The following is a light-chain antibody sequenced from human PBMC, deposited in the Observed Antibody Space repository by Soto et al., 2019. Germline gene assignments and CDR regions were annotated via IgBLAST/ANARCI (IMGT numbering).Light chain of an antibody. CDR2: GAS. J-gene: IGKJ2*01. Sequence: EILMTQSPATLSVSPGERATLSCRASQSVSSYLAWYQQKPGQAPRVLIYGASTRATGIPARFSGSGSGTEFPLTISSLQSEEFVVYYCQQYNQWPYTFAQGTRLEIK. V-gene: IGKV3-15*01. CDR1: QSVSSY. CDR3: QQYNQWPYT.